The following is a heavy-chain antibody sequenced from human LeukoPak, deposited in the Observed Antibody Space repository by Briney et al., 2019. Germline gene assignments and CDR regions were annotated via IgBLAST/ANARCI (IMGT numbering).Heavy chain of an antibody. CDR2: IYTSGST. V-gene: IGHV4-4*07. D-gene: IGHD2-15*01. CDR1: GGSISSYY. Sequence: SETLSLTCTVSGGSISSYYWSWIRQPAGKGLEWIGRIYTSGSTNYNPSLTSGVTMSGDTSKNQCSMKLSSVTAADPAVYYCARSGQVLGYCSGGSCYSEDYYYYMDVWGKGTTVTISS. CDR3: ARSGQVLGYCSGGSCYSEDYYYYMDV. J-gene: IGHJ6*03.